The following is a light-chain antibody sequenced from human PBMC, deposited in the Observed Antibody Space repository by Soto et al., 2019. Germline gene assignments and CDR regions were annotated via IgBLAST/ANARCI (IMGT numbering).Light chain of an antibody. CDR1: TGAVTSGHY. V-gene: IGLV7-46*01. CDR2: DTN. Sequence: QAVVTQEPSLTVSPGGTVTLTCGSSTGAVTSGHYPYWFQQKPGQAPRTLIYDTNNKHSWTPARFSGSLLGGKAALTLSGAQPEDEAEYYCLLSYTAASNWVFGGGTKLTVL. CDR3: LLSYTAASNWV. J-gene: IGLJ3*02.